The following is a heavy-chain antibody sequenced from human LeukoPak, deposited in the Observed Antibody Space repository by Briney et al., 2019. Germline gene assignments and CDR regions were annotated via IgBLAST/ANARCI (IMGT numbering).Heavy chain of an antibody. CDR1: GGSFSGYY. CDR3: ASRTAAGLYYFDY. Sequence: PSVTLSLTCAVYGGSFSGYYWSWIRQPPGKGLEWIGEINHSGSTNYNPSLKSRVTISVDTSKNQFSLKLSSVTAADTAVYYCASRTAAGLYYFDYWGQGTLVTVSS. V-gene: IGHV4-34*01. D-gene: IGHD6-13*01. CDR2: INHSGST. J-gene: IGHJ4*02.